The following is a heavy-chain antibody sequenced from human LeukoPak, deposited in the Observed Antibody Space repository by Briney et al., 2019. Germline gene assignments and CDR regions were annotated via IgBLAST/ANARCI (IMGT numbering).Heavy chain of an antibody. Sequence: GGSLRLSCAASGFTFDDYAMHWVRQGPGKSLEWVSLINENGDIAYYGDSVRGRFTVSRDNAKNSLYLQMDSLTTEDTALYYCAKARWEPNFDYWGQGTLVTVSS. J-gene: IGHJ4*02. CDR1: GFTFDDYA. D-gene: IGHD1-26*01. CDR3: AKARWEPNFDY. CDR2: INENGDIA. V-gene: IGHV3-43*02.